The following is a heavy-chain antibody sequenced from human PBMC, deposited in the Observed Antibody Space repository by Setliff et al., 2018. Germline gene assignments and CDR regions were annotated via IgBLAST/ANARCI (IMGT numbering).Heavy chain of an antibody. J-gene: IGHJ4*02. CDR3: TTGYISGYYIGH. Sequence: GGSLRLSCAASGLIFSHTWMNWVRQAPGKGLEWVGRIKGQTDSGTTDYAAPVKGRFSISRDDSKNTVYLQMNSLKTEDTAVYYCTTGYISGYYIGHWGLGTLVTVSS. CDR1: GLIFSHTW. D-gene: IGHD6-19*01. V-gene: IGHV3-15*01. CDR2: IKGQTDSGTT.